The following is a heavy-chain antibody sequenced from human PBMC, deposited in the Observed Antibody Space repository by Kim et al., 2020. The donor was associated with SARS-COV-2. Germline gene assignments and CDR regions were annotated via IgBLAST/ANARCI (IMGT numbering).Heavy chain of an antibody. D-gene: IGHD3-3*01. J-gene: IGHJ6*02. V-gene: IGHV3-48*03. Sequence: GGSLRLSCAASGFTFSSYEMNWVRQAPGKGLEWVSYISSSGSTIYYADSVKGRFTISRDNAKNSLYLQMNSLRAEDTAVYYCARVRGFWSGYHPVGGMDVWGQGTTVTVSS. CDR3: ARVRGFWSGYHPVGGMDV. CDR2: ISSSGSTI. CDR1: GFTFSSYE.